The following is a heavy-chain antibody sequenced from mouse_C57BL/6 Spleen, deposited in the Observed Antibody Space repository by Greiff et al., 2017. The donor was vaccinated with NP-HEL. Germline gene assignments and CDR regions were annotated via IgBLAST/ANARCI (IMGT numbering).Heavy chain of an antibody. CDR1: GFTFSSYA. CDR2: ISDGGSYT. Sequence: EVQGVESGGGLVKPGGSLKLSCAASGFTFSSYAMSWVRQTPEKRLEWVATISDGGSYTYYPDNVKGRFTISRDNAKNNLYLQMSHLKSKDTAMYYCARVYSSADWFAYWGQGTLVTVSA. CDR3: ARVYSSADWFAY. D-gene: IGHD3-2*02. V-gene: IGHV5-4*01. J-gene: IGHJ3*01.